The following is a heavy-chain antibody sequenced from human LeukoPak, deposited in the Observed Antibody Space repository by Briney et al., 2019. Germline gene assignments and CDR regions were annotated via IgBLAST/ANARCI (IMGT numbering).Heavy chain of an antibody. D-gene: IGHD4-17*01. V-gene: IGHV4-34*01. J-gene: IGHJ4*02. CDR1: GGSFSGYY. CDR3: ARVPTVTFFDY. Sequence: SETLSLTCAVYGGSFSGYYWSWIRQPPGKGLEWIGEINHSGSTNYKSSLKSRVTISVDTSKNQFSLNLSSVTAADTAVYYCARVPTVTFFDYWGQGTLVTVSS. CDR2: INHSGST.